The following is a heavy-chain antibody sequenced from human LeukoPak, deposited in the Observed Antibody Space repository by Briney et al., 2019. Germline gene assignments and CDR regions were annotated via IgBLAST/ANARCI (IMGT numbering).Heavy chain of an antibody. D-gene: IGHD5-18*01. CDR3: ARKNSFGYCDY. V-gene: IGHV5-51*07. CDR2: IYPVDSDT. CDR1: GYSFTTYR. J-gene: IGHJ4*02. Sequence: ESLWISSKGSGYSFTTYRRVWVHQMPGKGLEWMGIIYPVDSDTTYSPSFQGQVTISFDQSVSTAYLQWSSLKASDTAIYYCARKNSFGYCDYWGRGSLVTVSS.